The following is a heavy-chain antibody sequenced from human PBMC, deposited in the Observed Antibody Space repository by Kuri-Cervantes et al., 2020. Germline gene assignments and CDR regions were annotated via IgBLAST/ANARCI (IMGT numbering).Heavy chain of an antibody. CDR1: GFTFSNAW. Sequence: GGSLRLSCAASGFTFSNAWMSWVRQAPGKGLEGVGRIKSKTDGGTREYAAPVKGRFTISRDDSKNTMYLQMNSLKTEDTAVYHCITDQYWGIQPTAGDDAFDIWGQGTKVTVSS. D-gene: IGHD2-8*02. CDR2: IKSKTDGGTR. J-gene: IGHJ3*02. V-gene: IGHV3-15*01. CDR3: ITDQYWGIQPTAGDDAFDI.